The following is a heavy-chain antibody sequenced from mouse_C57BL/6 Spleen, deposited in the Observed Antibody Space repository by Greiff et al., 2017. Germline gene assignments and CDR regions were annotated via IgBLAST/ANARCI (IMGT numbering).Heavy chain of an antibody. J-gene: IGHJ1*03. D-gene: IGHD2-1*01. CDR3: ASHYGNYEDWYFDV. V-gene: IGHV4-1*01. CDR2: INPDSSTI. CDR1: GVDFSRYW. Sequence: GVDFSRYWMSWVRRAPGKGLEWIGEINPDSSTINYAPSLKDKFIISRDNAKNTLYLQMSKVRSEDTALYYCASHYGNYEDWYFDVWGTGTTVTVSS.